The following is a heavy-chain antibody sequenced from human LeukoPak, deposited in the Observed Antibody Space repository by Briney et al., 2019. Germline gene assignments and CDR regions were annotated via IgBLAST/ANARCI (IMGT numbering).Heavy chain of an antibody. CDR2: IHYTGST. CDR3: ARDEISATMSA. CDR1: GGSISSSSYY. J-gene: IGHJ4*02. D-gene: IGHD3-22*01. Sequence: PSETLSLTCTVSGGSISSSSYYWGWIRQSPGRGLEWLGFIHYTGSTSYNPSLKSRVTISIDTSKDQFSLKLTSVTAADTALYFCARDEISATMSAWGQGTLVTVSS. V-gene: IGHV4-31*03.